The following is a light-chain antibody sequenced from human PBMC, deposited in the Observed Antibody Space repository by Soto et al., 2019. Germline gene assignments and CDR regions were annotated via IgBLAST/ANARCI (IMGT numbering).Light chain of an antibody. CDR3: PHGYRSPFT. CDR2: WGS. Sequence: DIVLTQSPASLDVSLGERVTINCKSSQSLFFTSNKKNSLAWYQQKPGQPPKLIIYWGSSRESGVPARFRGAGSATDFTLTISSMQADDVAVYYCPHGYRSPFTFCKGTKVGIK. J-gene: IGKJ2*01. V-gene: IGKV4-1*01. CDR1: QSLFFTSNKKNS.